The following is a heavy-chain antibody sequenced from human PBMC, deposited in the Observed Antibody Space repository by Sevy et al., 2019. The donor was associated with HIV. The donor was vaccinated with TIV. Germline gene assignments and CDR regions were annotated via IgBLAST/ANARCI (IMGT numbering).Heavy chain of an antibody. CDR3: ARHVDMTTLIGGLYYFDS. V-gene: IGHV5-51*01. J-gene: IGHJ4*02. D-gene: IGHD4-4*01. CDR2: IYPRDSDT. Sequence: GESLKISCKASGYKFTTYWIGWARQMPGKGLAWMGMIYPRDSDTRYSPSFQGQVTISADTSINTAYLQWSSLKASDTAMYFCARHVDMTTLIGGLYYFDSWGQRTLVTVSS. CDR1: GYKFTTYW.